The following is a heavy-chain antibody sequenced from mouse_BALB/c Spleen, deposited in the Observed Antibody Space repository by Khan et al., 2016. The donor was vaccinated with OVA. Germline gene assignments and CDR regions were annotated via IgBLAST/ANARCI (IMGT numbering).Heavy chain of an antibody. CDR1: GYSFTNYL. CDR3: ARGGYSSFAY. Sequence: EVQLQQSGTVLARPGASVKLSCKASGYSFTNYLIHWVKQRPGQGLEWIGDIFPGNSDTYYSQKFKDKAKLTAVTSASAASLELSSLKNEDSAVFSCARGGYSSFAYWGQGTLVTVSA. J-gene: IGHJ3*01. D-gene: IGHD1-3*01. CDR2: IFPGNSDT. V-gene: IGHV1-5*01.